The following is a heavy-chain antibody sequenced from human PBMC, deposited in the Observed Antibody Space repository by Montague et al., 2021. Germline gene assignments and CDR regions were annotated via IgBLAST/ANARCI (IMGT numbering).Heavy chain of an antibody. CDR2: ISPDGSIE. CDR3: ARVGETSGWYWDRFDP. J-gene: IGHJ5*02. V-gene: IGHV3-30*03. Sequence: SLRLSCPASGFTFSNYALHWVRQSPGKGLEWVAIISPDGSIEDYADSVKGRFSISRDNSNNTLYLLMNSLRPEDTAIYYCARVGETSGWYWDRFDPWGQGTLVTVSS. D-gene: IGHD6-19*01. CDR1: GFTFSNYA.